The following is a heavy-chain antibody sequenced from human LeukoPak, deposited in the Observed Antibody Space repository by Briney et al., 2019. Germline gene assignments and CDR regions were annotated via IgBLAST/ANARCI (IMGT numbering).Heavy chain of an antibody. J-gene: IGHJ4*02. D-gene: IGHD5-18*01. V-gene: IGHV3-21*01. Sequence: PGGSLRLSCAASGFTFSSYSMNWVRQAPGKGLEWVSSISSSSSYIYYADSVKGRFTISRDNAKNSLYLQMNSLRAEDTAVYYCAREGYTYGHGVDYWGQGTLVTVSS. CDR1: GFTFSSYS. CDR3: AREGYTYGHGVDY. CDR2: ISSSSSYI.